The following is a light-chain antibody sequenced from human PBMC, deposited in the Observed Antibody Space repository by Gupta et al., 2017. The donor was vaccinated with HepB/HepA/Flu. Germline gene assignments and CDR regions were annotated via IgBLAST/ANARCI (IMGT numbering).Light chain of an antibody. Sequence: DVVMTQSPLSLSVTLGQPASISCRSSQRLAYSDGNTYLIWFQQRPGQSPRRLIYKVSTRDSGVPDRFSGSGAGTDFTLKISRVEAEDVAIYYCMQGTHWPLTFGGGTKVEIK. CDR3: MQGTHWPLT. V-gene: IGKV2-30*01. J-gene: IGKJ4*01. CDR1: QRLAYSDGNTY. CDR2: KVS.